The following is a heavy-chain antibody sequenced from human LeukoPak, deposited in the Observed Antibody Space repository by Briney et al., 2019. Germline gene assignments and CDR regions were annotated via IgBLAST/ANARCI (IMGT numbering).Heavy chain of an antibody. CDR1: GFIFSSYA. CDR3: ARLAVGKYDY. J-gene: IGHJ4*02. V-gene: IGHV3-30*04. D-gene: IGHD1-26*01. Sequence: GGSLRLSCAASGFIFSSYALHWVRQAPGKGLEWVAITSSDGRNKYYADSVKGRFTISRDNSKNTLYLQMNSLRAEDTAVYYCARLAVGKYDYWGQGTLVTVSS. CDR2: TSSDGRNK.